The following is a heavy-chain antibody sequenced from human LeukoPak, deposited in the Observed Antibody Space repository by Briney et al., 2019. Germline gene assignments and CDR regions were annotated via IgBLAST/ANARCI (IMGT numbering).Heavy chain of an antibody. J-gene: IGHJ4*02. CDR3: ARRIDYDILTGYHVGRNYYFDS. D-gene: IGHD3-9*01. Sequence: GESLKISCKGSGYSFTSYWVGWVRQRPGKGLEWMGSIYPGDSETNYSPSFEGQVTISVDRSINSAFLQWSSLRASDTAMYYCARRIDYDILTGYHVGRNYYFDSWGQGTLVTVSS. CDR1: GYSFTSYW. CDR2: IYPGDSET. V-gene: IGHV5-51*01.